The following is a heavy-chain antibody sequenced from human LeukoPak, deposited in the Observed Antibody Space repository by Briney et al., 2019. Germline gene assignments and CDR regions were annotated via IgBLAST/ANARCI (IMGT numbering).Heavy chain of an antibody. Sequence: SETLSLTCTVSGGSISSSSYYWGWIRQPPGKGLEWIGSIYYSGSTYYNPSLKSRVTISVDTSKDQFSLKLSSVTAADTAVYYCARETKYGSWYNYWGQGTLVTVSS. D-gene: IGHD6-13*01. V-gene: IGHV4-39*07. J-gene: IGHJ4*02. CDR1: GGSISSSSYY. CDR3: ARETKYGSWYNY. CDR2: IYYSGST.